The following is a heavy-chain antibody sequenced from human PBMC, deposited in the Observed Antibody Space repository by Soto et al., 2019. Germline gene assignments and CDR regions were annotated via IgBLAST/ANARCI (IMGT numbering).Heavy chain of an antibody. D-gene: IGHD4-4*01. J-gene: IGHJ6*02. CDR2: INPSGGST. V-gene: IGHV1-46*01. Sequence: ASVKVSCKASGYTFTSYYMHWVRQAPGQGLEWMGIINPSGGSTSYAQKFQGRVTMTRDTSTSTVSLKLSFVTAADTAVYYCAGEQGISKADYYYYGMDVWGQGTTVTVSS. CDR1: GYTFTSYY. CDR3: AGEQGISKADYYYYGMDV.